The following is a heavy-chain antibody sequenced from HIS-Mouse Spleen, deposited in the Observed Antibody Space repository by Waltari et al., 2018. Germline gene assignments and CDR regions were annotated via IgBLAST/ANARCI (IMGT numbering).Heavy chain of an antibody. CDR2: IYYSARN. J-gene: IGHJ2*01. CDR1: GGSISSSSYY. D-gene: IGHD6-13*01. V-gene: IGHV4-39*07. CDR3: AREIPYSSSWYDWYFDL. Sequence: QLQLQESGPGLVKPSETLSLTCTVSGGSISSSSYYWGWIRQPPGKGLEWIGSIYYSARNYYNPVLKGRVTISVDTSKNQFSLKLSSVTAADTAVYYCAREIPYSSSWYDWYFDLWGRGTLVTVSS.